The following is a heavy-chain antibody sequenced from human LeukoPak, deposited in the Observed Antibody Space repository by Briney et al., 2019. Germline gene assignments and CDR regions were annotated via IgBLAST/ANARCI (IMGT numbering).Heavy chain of an antibody. D-gene: IGHD2-2*01. J-gene: IGHJ4*02. Sequence: SETLSLTRAVYGGSFSGYYWTWIRQPPGKGLEWIGEINHSGSTTYKPSLKSRVTISVDTSKNHFSLRLTSVTAADTAVYYCARGPCSTSCHRSWYFDYWGQGTLVTVSS. CDR3: ARGPCSTSCHRSWYFDY. CDR1: GGSFSGYY. V-gene: IGHV4-34*01. CDR2: INHSGST.